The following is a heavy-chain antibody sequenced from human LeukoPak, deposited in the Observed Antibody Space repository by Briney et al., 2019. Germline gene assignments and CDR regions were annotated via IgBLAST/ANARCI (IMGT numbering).Heavy chain of an antibody. D-gene: IGHD2-15*01. V-gene: IGHV3-53*04. CDR1: GFTVSSNY. CDR2: IYSGGST. Sequence: GGSLRLSCAAFGFTVSSNYMSWVRQAPGKGMEWVSVIYSGGSTYYADSVKGRFTISRHNSKNTLYLQMNSLRAEDTAVYYCARITVNCSGGSCYPNWFDPWGQGTLVTVSS. CDR3: ARITVNCSGGSCYPNWFDP. J-gene: IGHJ5*02.